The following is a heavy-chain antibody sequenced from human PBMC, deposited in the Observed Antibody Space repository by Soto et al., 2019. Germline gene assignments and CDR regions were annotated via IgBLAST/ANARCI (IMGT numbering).Heavy chain of an antibody. Sequence: SETLSLTCAVYGGSFSGYYWSWIRQPPGKGLEWIGEINHSGSTNYNPSLKSRVTISVDTSKNQFSLKLSSVTAADTAVYYCARAGGQLWLKFYGMDVWGQGTTVTVSS. V-gene: IGHV4-34*01. D-gene: IGHD5-18*01. J-gene: IGHJ6*02. CDR1: GGSFSGYY. CDR2: INHSGST. CDR3: ARAGGQLWLKFYGMDV.